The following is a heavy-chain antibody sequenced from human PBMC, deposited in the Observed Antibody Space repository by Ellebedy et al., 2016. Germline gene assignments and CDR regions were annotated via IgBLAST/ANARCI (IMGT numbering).Heavy chain of an antibody. CDR3: ASFLRGYSYGY. D-gene: IGHD5-18*01. CDR2: ISAYNGNT. J-gene: IGHJ4*02. Sequence: ASVKVSXXASGYTFTSYGISWVRQAPGQGLEWMGWISAYNGNTNYAQKLQGRVTMTTDTSTSTAYMELRSLRSDDTAVYYCASFLRGYSYGYWGQGTLATVSS. V-gene: IGHV1-18*04. CDR1: GYTFTSYG.